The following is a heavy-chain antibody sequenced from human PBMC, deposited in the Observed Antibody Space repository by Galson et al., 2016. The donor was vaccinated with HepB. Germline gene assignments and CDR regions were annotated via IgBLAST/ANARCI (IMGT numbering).Heavy chain of an antibody. D-gene: IGHD2-15*01. CDR3: ARGRASWRRKDYSYGMDV. CDR1: GGSFSAYS. J-gene: IGHJ6*02. CDR2: INHSGST. Sequence: SETLSLTCAVSGGSFSAYSWSWIRQAPGQGLEWIGEINHSGSTNYNPSLKSRVTLSVDTSKNQFSLRLSSVTVADTAVYYCARGRASWRRKDYSYGMDVWGQGSTVTVS. V-gene: IGHV4-34*01.